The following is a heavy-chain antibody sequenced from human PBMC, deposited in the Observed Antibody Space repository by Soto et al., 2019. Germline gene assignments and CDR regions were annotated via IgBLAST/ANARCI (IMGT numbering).Heavy chain of an antibody. CDR2: ISSSGSTI. Sequence: GGSLRLSCAASGFTFSDYYMSWIRQAPGKGLEWVSYISSSGSTIYYADSVKGRFTISRDNAKNSLYLQMNSLRAEDTAVYYCARDLRGYSYGYHWFDPWGQGTLVTVSS. J-gene: IGHJ5*02. CDR1: GFTFSDYY. CDR3: ARDLRGYSYGYHWFDP. V-gene: IGHV3-11*01. D-gene: IGHD5-18*01.